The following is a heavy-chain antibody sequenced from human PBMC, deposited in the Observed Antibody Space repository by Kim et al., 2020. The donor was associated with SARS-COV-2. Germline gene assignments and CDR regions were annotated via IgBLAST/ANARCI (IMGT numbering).Heavy chain of an antibody. J-gene: IGHJ5*02. CDR2: INTNTGNP. CDR3: ARVEEIGYCSGGSCYSLPNWFDP. V-gene: IGHV7-4-1*02. CDR1: GYTFTSYA. D-gene: IGHD2-15*01. Sequence: ASVKVSCKASGYTFTSYAMNWVRQAPGQGLEWMGWINTNTGNPTYAQGFTGRFVFSLDTSVSTAYLQISSLKAEDTAVYYCARVEEIGYCSGGSCYSLPNWFDPWGQGTLGTVSS.